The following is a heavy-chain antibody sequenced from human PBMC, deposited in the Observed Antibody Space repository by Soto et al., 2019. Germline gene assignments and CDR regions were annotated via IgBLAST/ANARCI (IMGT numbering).Heavy chain of an antibody. D-gene: IGHD6-13*01. CDR2: IKPHSGGT. CDR3: ARDSFSGSWYVRFGGDAYYGMDV. V-gene: IGHV1-2*04. Sequence: QGQLVQAGAEVKKPGASVKVSCTASGYTFTGYSMHWVRQAPGQGLERMGWIKPHSGGTTYAQKLQGWVTMTRDTSISTAYIELSRLISDDTSVYYCARDSFSGSWYVRFGGDAYYGMDVWGQGTTVTVSS. CDR1: GYTFTGYS. J-gene: IGHJ6*01.